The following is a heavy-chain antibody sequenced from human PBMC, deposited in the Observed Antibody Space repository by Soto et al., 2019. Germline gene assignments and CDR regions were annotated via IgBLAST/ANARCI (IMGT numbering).Heavy chain of an antibody. CDR1: GFTFSSYS. CDR3: AREKTVTYYDYGMDV. J-gene: IGHJ6*02. CDR2: ISSSSSYI. Sequence: GGSLRLSCAASGFTFSSYSMNWVRQAPGKGLEWVSSISSSSSYIYYADSVKGRFTISRDNAKNALYLQMNSLRAEDTAVYYCAREKTVTYYDYGMDVWGQGTTFTVSS. V-gene: IGHV3-21*01. D-gene: IGHD4-4*01.